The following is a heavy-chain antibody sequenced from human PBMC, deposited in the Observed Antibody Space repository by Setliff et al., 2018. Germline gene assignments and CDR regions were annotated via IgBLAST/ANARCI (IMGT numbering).Heavy chain of an antibody. CDR3: IVNMVRPVTGLDS. CDR2: INPNDGYT. CDR1: GHSLTSNH. J-gene: IGHJ4*02. D-gene: IGHD2-15*01. Sequence: ALVKVSCKASGHSLTSNHFHWGRQAPGKGLEWMGTINPNDGYTIYAPAFQGRVAMTTDTSTGTAYMVLSGLTSADTAIYYCIVNMVRPVTGLDSWGPGTLVTVSS. V-gene: IGHV1-46*01.